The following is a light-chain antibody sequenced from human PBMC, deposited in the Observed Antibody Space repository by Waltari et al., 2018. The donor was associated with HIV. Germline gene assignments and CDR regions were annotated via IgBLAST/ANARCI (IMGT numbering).Light chain of an antibody. Sequence: QPVLTQQPSLTVSPGGTVTLTCGSNTAAVPSGHYPYWFQQKPGQAPRTLMYDTSNKHSWTPARFSGSLLGGKAALTLSGAQPEDEAEYYCLLSYSDTRGGVFGGGTKLTVL. V-gene: IGLV7-46*01. J-gene: IGLJ3*02. CDR3: LLSYSDTRGGV. CDR2: DTS. CDR1: TAAVPSGHY.